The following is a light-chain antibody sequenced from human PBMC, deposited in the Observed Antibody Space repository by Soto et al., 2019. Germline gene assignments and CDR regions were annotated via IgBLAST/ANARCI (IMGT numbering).Light chain of an antibody. J-gene: IGLJ1*01. V-gene: IGLV2-14*01. CDR2: EVT. CDR3: TSYTNIKTYV. CDR1: TNDVGAYDY. Sequence: QSVLTQPASVSGSPGQSITISCTGTTNDVGAYDYVSWYQQHPGKAPKVMIYEVTKRPSGVSNRFSGSKSGNTASLTISGLQAEDEADYYCTSYTNIKTYVFGTGTKAPS.